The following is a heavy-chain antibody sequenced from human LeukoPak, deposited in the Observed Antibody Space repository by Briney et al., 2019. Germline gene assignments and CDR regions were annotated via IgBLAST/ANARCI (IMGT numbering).Heavy chain of an antibody. CDR1: GGSFSGYY. CDR3: ARDNYDFWNNWFDP. J-gene: IGHJ5*02. D-gene: IGHD3-3*01. V-gene: IGHV4-31*11. Sequence: TLSLTCAVYGGSFSGYYWSWIRQHPGKGRGWIGYIYYSGSTYYNPSLKSRVTISVDTSKNQFSLKLSSVTAADTAVYYCARDNYDFWNNWFDPWGQGTLVTVSS. CDR2: IYYSGST.